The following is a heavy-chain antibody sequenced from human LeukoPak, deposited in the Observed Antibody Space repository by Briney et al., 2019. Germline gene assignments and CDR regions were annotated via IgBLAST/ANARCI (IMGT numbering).Heavy chain of an antibody. D-gene: IGHD5-24*01. J-gene: IGHJ4*02. Sequence: SETLSLTCTVSGGSISSYYWSCIRQPPGKGLEWIGYIYYSGSTNYNPSLKSRVTISVDTSKNQFSLKLSSVTAADTAVYYCAREREGDFDYWGQGTLVTVSS. V-gene: IGHV4-59*01. CDR3: AREREGDFDY. CDR1: GGSISSYY. CDR2: IYYSGST.